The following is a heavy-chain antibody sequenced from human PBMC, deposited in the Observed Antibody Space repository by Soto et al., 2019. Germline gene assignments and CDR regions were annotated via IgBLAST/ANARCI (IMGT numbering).Heavy chain of an antibody. CDR3: AREGDSTGRYYYYYGMDV. CDR2: ISAYNGNT. D-gene: IGHD3-16*01. CDR1: GYTFTSYG. Sequence: ASVKVSCKASGYTFTSYGISWVRQAPGQGLEWMGWISAYNGNTNYAQKLQGRFTMTTDTSTSTAYKELRSLRSDDTAVFYCAREGDSTGRYYYYYGMDVWGQGTTVTVSS. J-gene: IGHJ6*02. V-gene: IGHV1-18*01.